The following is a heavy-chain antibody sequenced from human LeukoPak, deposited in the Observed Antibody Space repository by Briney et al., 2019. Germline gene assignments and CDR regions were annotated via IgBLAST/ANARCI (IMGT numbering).Heavy chain of an antibody. CDR3: AKGGQYCSSTSCYKFDP. V-gene: IGHV3-9*01. D-gene: IGHD2-2*02. Sequence: GRSLRLSCAASGFTFDDYAMHWVRQAPGKGLERVSGISWNSGSIGYADSVKGRFTISRDNAKNSLYLQMNSLRAEDTALYYCAKGGQYCSSTSCYKFDPWGQGTLVTVSS. CDR1: GFTFDDYA. J-gene: IGHJ5*02. CDR2: ISWNSGSI.